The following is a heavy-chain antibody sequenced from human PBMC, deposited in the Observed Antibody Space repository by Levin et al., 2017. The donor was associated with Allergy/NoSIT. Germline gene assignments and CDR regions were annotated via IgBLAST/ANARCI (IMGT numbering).Heavy chain of an antibody. CDR1: GFSFRTFG. CDR2: ISYDETNK. CDR3: AKGRRYCSSTSCSSWGDY. D-gene: IGHD2-2*01. Sequence: GESLKISCAASGFSFRTFGMHWVRQAPGKGLEWVAVISYDETNKYYADSVNGRFTISRDNSKNTLYLQMNSLKTDDTAVYYCAKGRRYCSSTSCSSWGDYWGQGTLVTVSS. V-gene: IGHV3-30*18. J-gene: IGHJ4*02.